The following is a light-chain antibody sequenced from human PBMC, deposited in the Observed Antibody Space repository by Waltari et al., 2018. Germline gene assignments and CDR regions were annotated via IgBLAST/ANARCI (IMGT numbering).Light chain of an antibody. Sequence: QSALTQPASVSGSPGPSITLSCTGTSNDVGSYHLVSCYQRHPGKAPELLIYEGSKRPSGVSNRFSGSKSGNTASLTISGLQAEDEADYFCCSYASGSTIIFGGGTKLTVL. CDR3: CSYASGSTII. CDR2: EGS. V-gene: IGLV2-23*01. J-gene: IGLJ2*01. CDR1: SNDVGSYHL.